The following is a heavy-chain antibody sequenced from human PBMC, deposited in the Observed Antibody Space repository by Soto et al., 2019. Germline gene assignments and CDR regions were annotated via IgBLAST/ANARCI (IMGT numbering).Heavy chain of an antibody. D-gene: IGHD3-9*01. CDR3: TTDLTDILPWDV. Sequence: EVQLVESGGGLVKPGGSLRLSCAASGFTFSNAWMNWARQAPGKGLEWVGRIKSKTDGGTTDYAAPVKGRFTISRDDSKNTLYLQMNSLKTEDTAVYYCTTDLTDILPWDVWGQGTTVTVSS. J-gene: IGHJ6*02. V-gene: IGHV3-15*07. CDR1: GFTFSNAW. CDR2: IKSKTDGGTT.